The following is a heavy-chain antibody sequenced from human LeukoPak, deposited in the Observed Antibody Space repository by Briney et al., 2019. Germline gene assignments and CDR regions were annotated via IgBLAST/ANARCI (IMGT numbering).Heavy chain of an antibody. CDR2: IFYSGST. CDR3: ARLGYCDSSSCYLHYHYYMDV. Sequence: SETLSLTCTVSGGSISSSSYYWGWIRQPPGKGLEWTGSIFYSGSTYYNPSLKSRVTISVDTSKNQFSLKLSSVTASGTAVYYCARLGYCDSSSCYLHYHYYMDVWGKGTTVTVSS. V-gene: IGHV4-39*01. J-gene: IGHJ6*03. D-gene: IGHD2-2*01. CDR1: GGSISSSSYY.